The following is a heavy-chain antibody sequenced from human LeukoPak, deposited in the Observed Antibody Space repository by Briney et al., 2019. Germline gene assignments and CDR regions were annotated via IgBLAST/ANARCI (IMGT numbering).Heavy chain of an antibody. D-gene: IGHD3-9*01. CDR2: MNPNSGNT. V-gene: IGHV1-8*01. CDR1: GYTFTSYD. Sequence: GASVKVSCKASGYTFTSYDINWVRQATGQGLEWMGWMNPNSGNTGYAQKFQGRVTMTRNTSISTAYMELSSLRSEDTAVYYCARAWEDRYFDWLPPSYYYMDVWGKGTTVTISS. J-gene: IGHJ6*03. CDR3: ARAWEDRYFDWLPPSYYYMDV.